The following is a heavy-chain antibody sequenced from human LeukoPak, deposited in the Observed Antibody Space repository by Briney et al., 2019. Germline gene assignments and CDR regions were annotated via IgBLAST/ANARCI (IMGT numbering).Heavy chain of an antibody. D-gene: IGHD3-22*01. CDR2: ISSGGHI. J-gene: IGHJ4*02. CDR3: EREQDGGEYYYESRGYAH. V-gene: IGHV3-21*01. CDR1: LVTFIIYG. Sequence: PGESLRLSCAASLVTFIIYGVKAVPQAPGKGLEWVSTISSGGHIYYEDSVKGRFTISRENAKNSLYLQMNSLRGEDTGVYYCEREQDGGEYYYESRGYAHWGQGILVTVSS.